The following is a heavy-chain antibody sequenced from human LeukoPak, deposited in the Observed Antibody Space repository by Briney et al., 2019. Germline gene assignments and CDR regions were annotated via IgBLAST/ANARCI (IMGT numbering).Heavy chain of an antibody. J-gene: IGHJ4*02. Sequence: GGSLRLSCAASGFTFSSYRMNWVRRAPGKGLEWVSSISSSSSYIYYADSVKGRFTISRDNAKNSLYLQMNSLRAEDTAVYYCTREGSGVAGHFDYWGQGTLVTVSS. CDR1: GFTFSSYR. CDR2: ISSSSSYI. D-gene: IGHD6-19*01. V-gene: IGHV3-21*01. CDR3: TREGSGVAGHFDY.